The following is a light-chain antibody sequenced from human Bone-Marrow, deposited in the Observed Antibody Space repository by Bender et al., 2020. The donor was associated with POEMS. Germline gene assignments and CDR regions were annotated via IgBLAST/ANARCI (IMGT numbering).Light chain of an antibody. J-gene: IGLJ3*02. CDR1: RGSIASNS. CDR3: QSYDASDLNWV. V-gene: IGLV6-57*02. CDR2: END. Sequence: NFMLTQPHSVSESPGKTVTISCTGNRGSIASNSVHWYQQRPGSAPTTVVYENDQRPSGVPDRFSGSIDTSSNSAFLSISGLKTEDEADYYCQSYDASDLNWVFGGGTKLTVL.